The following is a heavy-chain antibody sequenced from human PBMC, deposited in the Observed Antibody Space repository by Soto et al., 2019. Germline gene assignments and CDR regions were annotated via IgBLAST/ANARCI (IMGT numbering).Heavy chain of an antibody. CDR1: GFTFDDYA. CDR3: ARDSGPAAMGFDY. Sequence: PGGSLRLSCAASGFTFDDYAMHWVRQAPGKGLEWVSGISWNSGSTYYADSVKGRFTISRDNSKDTLYLQMNSLRAEDTAVYYCARDSGPAAMGFDYWGQGTLVTVSS. J-gene: IGHJ4*02. CDR2: ISWNSGST. D-gene: IGHD2-2*01. V-gene: IGHV3-9*01.